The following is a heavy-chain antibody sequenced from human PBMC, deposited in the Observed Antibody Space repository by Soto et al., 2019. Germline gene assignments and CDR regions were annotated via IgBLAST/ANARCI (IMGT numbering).Heavy chain of an antibody. D-gene: IGHD2-21*02. V-gene: IGHV3-49*03. CDR3: TRAHKLPPRDSDDYGMDV. CDR1: GFTFGDYA. CDR2: IRSKGDGGTT. Sequence: PGVSLRLSCTASGFTFGDYAMSWFRQAPGKGLEWVGFIRSKGDGGTTESAASVKGRFTISRDDSKSIAYLQRKRLKTEDTAVYYCTRAHKLPPRDSDDYGMDVWGQGTTVTVSS. J-gene: IGHJ6*02.